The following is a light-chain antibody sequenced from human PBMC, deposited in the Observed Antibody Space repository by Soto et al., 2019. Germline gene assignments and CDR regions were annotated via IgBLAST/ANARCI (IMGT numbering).Light chain of an antibody. CDR2: DTS. J-gene: IGKJ1*01. V-gene: IGKV1-33*01. Sequence: DILMTQSPSSLSASVGDRVTITCQASQDISIYLNWYQQKLGKAPKLLIYDTSTLGTGVPARFSGSGSGTDFTLTINSLQPEDIATYYCQQYVSLTWTFGQGTRVEVK. CDR3: QQYVSLTWT. CDR1: QDISIY.